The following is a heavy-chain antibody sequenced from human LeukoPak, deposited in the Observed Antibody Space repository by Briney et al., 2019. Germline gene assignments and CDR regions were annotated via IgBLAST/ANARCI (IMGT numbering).Heavy chain of an antibody. CDR2: ISYDGSNK. CDR3: AREPEAPRLYYYYGMDV. J-gene: IGHJ6*02. CDR1: GFTFSSYG. D-gene: IGHD6-25*01. Sequence: GGSLRLSCAASGFTFSSYGMHWVRQAPGKGLEWVAVISYDGSNKYYADSVKGRFTISRDNSKNTLYLQMNSLRAEDTAVYYCAREPEAPRLYYYYGMDVWGQGTTVTVSS. V-gene: IGHV3-30*03.